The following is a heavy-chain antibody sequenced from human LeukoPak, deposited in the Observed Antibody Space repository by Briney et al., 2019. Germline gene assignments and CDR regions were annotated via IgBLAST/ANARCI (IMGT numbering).Heavy chain of an antibody. J-gene: IGHJ4*02. V-gene: IGHV3-30-3*01. D-gene: IGHD3-3*01. CDR1: GFTFNTYA. Sequence: PGGSLRLSCVASGFTFNTYAIHWVRQAPGKGLEWVAVISYDGSNTYYEDSVKGRFTISRDNSKNTLYLQMNSLRAEDMAVYYCAREEWFYFDYWGQGTLVTVSS. CDR2: ISYDGSNT. CDR3: AREEWFYFDY.